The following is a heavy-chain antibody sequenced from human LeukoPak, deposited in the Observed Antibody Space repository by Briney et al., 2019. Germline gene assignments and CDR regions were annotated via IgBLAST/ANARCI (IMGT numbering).Heavy chain of an antibody. CDR1: GFTFSNYW. D-gene: IGHD6-13*01. J-gene: IGHJ4*02. CDR2: INTDGSST. V-gene: IGHV3-74*01. Sequence: PGGSLRLSCAASGFTFSNYWMHWVRQAPGKGLAWVSRINTDGSSTTYADSVKGRFTISRDNAKNTLYLQMKSLRAEDTAVYFCVRVPGSNWLYYFDYWGQGALVTVSS. CDR3: VRVPGSNWLYYFDY.